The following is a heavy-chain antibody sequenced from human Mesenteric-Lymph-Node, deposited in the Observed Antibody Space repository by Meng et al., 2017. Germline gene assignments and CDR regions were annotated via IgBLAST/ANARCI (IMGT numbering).Heavy chain of an antibody. V-gene: IGHV4-61*02. CDR1: GGSISSGSYY. CDR3: ARESWLVPFDY. Sequence: SETLSLTCTVSGGSISSGSYYWSWIRQPAGKGLEWIGRIFSSGSAHYNPSLKSRVTISVDTSKNQFSLKLSSVTAADTAVYYCARESWLVPFDYWGQGTLVTVSS. CDR2: IFSSGSA. J-gene: IGHJ4*02. D-gene: IGHD6-19*01.